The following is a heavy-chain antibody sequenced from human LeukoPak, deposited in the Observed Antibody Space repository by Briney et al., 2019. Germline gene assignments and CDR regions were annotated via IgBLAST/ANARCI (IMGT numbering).Heavy chain of an antibody. CDR2: IYHSGST. J-gene: IGHJ3*02. CDR1: GGSISSGGYY. V-gene: IGHV4-30-2*01. Sequence: ASETLSLTCTVSGGSISSGGYYWSWIRQPPGKSLEWIGYIYHSGSTYYNPSLKSRVTISVDRSKNQFSLKLSSVTAADTAVYYCARDGGYNWNSGDAFDIWGQGTMVTVSS. D-gene: IGHD1-7*01. CDR3: ARDGGYNWNSGDAFDI.